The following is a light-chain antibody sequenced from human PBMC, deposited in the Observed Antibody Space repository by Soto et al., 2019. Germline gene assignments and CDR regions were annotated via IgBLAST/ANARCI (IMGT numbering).Light chain of an antibody. J-gene: IGKJ5*01. Sequence: EIVLTQSPGTLSLSPGERATLSCRASQSVSSSYLARYQQKPGQAPRLLIYAASSRATGSPDRFIGSGSGTYFTLTISRLEPEDFAVYYCQQYGRSPPITFGQGTRLEIK. CDR3: QQYGRSPPIT. V-gene: IGKV3-20*01. CDR1: QSVSSSY. CDR2: AAS.